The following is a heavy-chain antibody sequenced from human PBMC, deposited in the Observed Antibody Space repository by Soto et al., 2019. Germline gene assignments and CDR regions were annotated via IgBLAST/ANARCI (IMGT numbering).Heavy chain of an antibody. Sequence: ASVKVSCKASGYAFTIYAMHWVRQAPGQSLEWMGWINAANGNTKYSQKNQGRDTVTRDTSATTAYMELSSLRSEDTSVYYCARGPRLERGENYLDYWGQGIPVTVSS. CDR1: GYAFTIYA. V-gene: IGHV1-3*01. D-gene: IGHD1-1*01. CDR3: ARGPRLERGENYLDY. CDR2: INAANGNT. J-gene: IGHJ4*02.